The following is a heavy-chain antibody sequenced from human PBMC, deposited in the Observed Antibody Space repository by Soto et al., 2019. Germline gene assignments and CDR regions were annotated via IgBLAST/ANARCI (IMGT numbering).Heavy chain of an antibody. D-gene: IGHD5-18*01. Sequence: SVKVSCKASGGTFTSTAIDWVRQAPVQGLEWMGAIIPNFGTTNYAQKFQGRATITADESTSTVYMELRSLRSDDTAVYYCARDPVDTSMLTGYYGMDVWGQGTTVTVSS. CDR1: GGTFTSTA. V-gene: IGHV1-69*01. J-gene: IGHJ6*02. CDR2: IIPNFGTT. CDR3: ARDPVDTSMLTGYYGMDV.